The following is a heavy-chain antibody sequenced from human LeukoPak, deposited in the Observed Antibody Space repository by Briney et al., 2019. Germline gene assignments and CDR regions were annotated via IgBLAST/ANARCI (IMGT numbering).Heavy chain of an antibody. Sequence: GGSLRLSCAASGFSFSTYSLNWVRQAPGQGLEWVSSISSSGRNIYYADSVKGRFTISRDNTKNSLYLLTNSLRAEDTAIYYCAKYSTYCGGDCYYYLDYWGQGTLVTVSS. CDR2: ISSSGRNI. V-gene: IGHV3-21*01. CDR3: AKYSTYCGGDCYYYLDY. D-gene: IGHD2-21*02. CDR1: GFSFSTYS. J-gene: IGHJ4*02.